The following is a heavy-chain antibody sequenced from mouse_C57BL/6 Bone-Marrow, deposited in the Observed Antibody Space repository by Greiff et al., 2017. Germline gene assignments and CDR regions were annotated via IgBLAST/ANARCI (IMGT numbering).Heavy chain of an antibody. V-gene: IGHV2-5*01. CDR3: AKKGTTGSSYWYFDV. CDR2: LWRGGST. J-gene: IGHJ1*03. D-gene: IGHD1-1*01. Sequence: QVHVKQSGPGLVQPSQSLSITCTVSGFSLTSYGVHWVRQSPGKGLEWLGVLWRGGSTDYNAAFMSRLSITKDNSKSQVFFKMNSLQADDTAIYYCAKKGTTGSSYWYFDVWGTGTTVTVSS. CDR1: GFSLTSYG.